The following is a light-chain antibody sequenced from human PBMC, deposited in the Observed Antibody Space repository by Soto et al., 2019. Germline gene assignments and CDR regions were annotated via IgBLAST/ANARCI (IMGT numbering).Light chain of an antibody. J-gene: IGKJ4*01. Sequence: DIQLTQSPSFLSASVGDRVTIACRASQGISSYLAWYQQQPGKAPKLLIYAASTLQRGVPSRFSGSGSGTEIPLTISSLQPEDFTTYYCQQLNSYPPFGGGTKVEIK. CDR1: QGISSY. CDR2: AAS. V-gene: IGKV1-9*01. CDR3: QQLNSYPP.